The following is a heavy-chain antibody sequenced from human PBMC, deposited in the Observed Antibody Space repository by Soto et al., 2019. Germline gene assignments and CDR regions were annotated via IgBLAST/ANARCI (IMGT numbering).Heavy chain of an antibody. CDR2: IYFSGTT. CDR3: ARHGSH. Sequence: PETLSLTCNVSGVSISDTSYYWGWIRQPPGKGLEWIGTIYFSGTTFYNPSLKSRLTISVDTSKNQFSLRLSSVTAADTAVYYCARHGSHWGQGTLVTVSS. CDR1: GVSISDTSYY. V-gene: IGHV4-39*01. J-gene: IGHJ4*02.